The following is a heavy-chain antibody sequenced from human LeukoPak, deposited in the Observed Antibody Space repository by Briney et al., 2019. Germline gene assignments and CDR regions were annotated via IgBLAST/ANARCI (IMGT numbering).Heavy chain of an antibody. V-gene: IGHV4-30-2*01. CDR2: IYHSGST. CDR3: ARGSTLLKYFDL. Sequence: SQTLSLTCAVSGGSISSGGYSWSWIRQPPGKGLEWIGYIYHSGSTYYNPALKSRVTISVDRSKNQFSLKLSSVTAADTAVYYCARGSTLLKYFDLWGRGTLVTVSS. J-gene: IGHJ2*01. D-gene: IGHD2-2*01. CDR1: GGSISSGGYS.